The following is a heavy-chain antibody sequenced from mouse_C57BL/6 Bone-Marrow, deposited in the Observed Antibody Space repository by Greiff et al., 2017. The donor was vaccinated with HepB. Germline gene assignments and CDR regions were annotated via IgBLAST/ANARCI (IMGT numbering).Heavy chain of an antibody. D-gene: IGHD1-1*01. CDR1: GFNIKDYY. CDR3: TTVITTVVARDYAMDY. CDR2: IDPEDGDT. V-gene: IGHV14-1*01. Sequence: VQLQQSGAELVRPGASVKLSCTASGFNIKDYYMHWVKQRPEQGLEWIGRIDPEDGDTEYAPKFQGKATMTADTSSNTSYLQLSSLTSEDTAVYYCTTVITTVVARDYAMDYWGQGTSVTVSS. J-gene: IGHJ4*01.